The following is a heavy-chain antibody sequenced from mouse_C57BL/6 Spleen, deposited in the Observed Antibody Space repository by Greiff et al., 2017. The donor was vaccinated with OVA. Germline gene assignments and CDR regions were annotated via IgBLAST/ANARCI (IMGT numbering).Heavy chain of an antibody. CDR1: GYSFTDYN. CDR3: ARSGGSSGYGGLGD. D-gene: IGHD3-2*02. Sequence: VHVQQSGPELVKPGASVKISCKASGYSFTDYNMRWVKQSHGQSLEWIGVLNPNYGTTSYNQKFKGKATLTVDQSSSTAYMQRSSLTSEDSAVYYCARSGGSSGYGGLGDGGQGTLVTVAA. V-gene: IGHV1-39*01. CDR2: LNPNYGTT. J-gene: IGHJ3*01.